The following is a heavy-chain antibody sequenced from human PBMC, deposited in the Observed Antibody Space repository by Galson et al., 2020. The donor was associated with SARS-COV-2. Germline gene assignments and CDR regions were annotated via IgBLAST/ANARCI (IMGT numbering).Heavy chain of an antibody. CDR2: LYHSGNT. Sequence: SETLFLTCSVSGGSISSGDFSWSWIRQPPGQGLEWIGYLYHSGNTYYTPSLKSRLSISVDRSKNQFSLKLTSVTAADTAVYYCARTTTSYFDYWGPGTPVTVSS. CDR3: ARTTTSYFDY. D-gene: IGHD1-1*01. CDR1: GGSISSGDFS. J-gene: IGHJ4*02. V-gene: IGHV4-30-2*01.